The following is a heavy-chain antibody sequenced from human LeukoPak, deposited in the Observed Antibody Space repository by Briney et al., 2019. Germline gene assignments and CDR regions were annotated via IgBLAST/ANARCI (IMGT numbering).Heavy chain of an antibody. Sequence: GGSLRLSCAASGFTFSSYAMSWVRQAPGKGLEWVSGISGSGSSTYYADSVKGRFTLSRDYPKNTLYLQMNSLRAEDTAVYFCAKYSGSYYYPPNWDSWGQGTLVTVSS. D-gene: IGHD1-26*01. V-gene: IGHV3-23*01. CDR2: ISGSGSST. CDR3: AKYSGSYYYPPNWDS. J-gene: IGHJ4*02. CDR1: GFTFSSYA.